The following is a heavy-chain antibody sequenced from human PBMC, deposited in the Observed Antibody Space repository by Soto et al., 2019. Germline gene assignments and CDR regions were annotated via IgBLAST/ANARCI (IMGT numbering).Heavy chain of an antibody. CDR2: IIPIFGTA. Sequence: QVQLVQPGAEVKKPGSSVKVSCKASGGTFSSYSINWVRQAPGQGLEWMGEIIPIFGTANYAQKLQCRVTITADETTSTAYMELSSLRSEDTAVYYCARDGGRHCGGIDYWGEGTVVTVSS. CDR1: GGTFSSYS. J-gene: IGHJ4*02. D-gene: IGHD1-26*01. V-gene: IGHV1-69*01. CDR3: ARDGGRHCGGIDY.